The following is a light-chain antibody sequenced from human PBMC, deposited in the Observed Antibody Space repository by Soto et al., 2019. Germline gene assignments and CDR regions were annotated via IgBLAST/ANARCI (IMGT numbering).Light chain of an antibody. CDR3: AAWDDSLNGYV. CDR2: RNN. CDR1: TSNIGTNY. V-gene: IGLV1-47*01. J-gene: IGLJ1*01. Sequence: QSVLTQPPSASGTPGQRVTVSCSGSTSNIGTNYVYWYQQLPGTAPKLLIFRNNQRASGVPDRFSGSKSGTSASLAISGLRSEDEAEYYCAAWDDSLNGYVFGTGTKLTVL.